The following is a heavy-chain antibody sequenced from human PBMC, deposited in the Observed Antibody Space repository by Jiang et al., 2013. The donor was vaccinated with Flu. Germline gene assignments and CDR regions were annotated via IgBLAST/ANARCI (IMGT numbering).Heavy chain of an antibody. D-gene: IGHD3-22*01. CDR3: ARDRDDSSGYERYYFDY. J-gene: IGHJ4*02. Sequence: GLEWMGWISAYNGNTNYAQKLQGRVTMTTDTSTSTAYMELRSLRSDDTAVYYCARDRDDSSGYERYYFDYWGQGTLVTVSS. V-gene: IGHV1-18*01. CDR2: ISAYNGNT.